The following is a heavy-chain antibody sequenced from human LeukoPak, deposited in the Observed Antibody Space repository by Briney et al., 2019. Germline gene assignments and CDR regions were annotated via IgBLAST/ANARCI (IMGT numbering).Heavy chain of an antibody. CDR2: ISSSSSYI. CDR1: GFTFSSYS. Sequence: GGSLRLSCAASGFTFSSYSMNWVRQAPGKGLEWVSSISSSSSYIYYADSVKGRFTISRDNAKNSLYLQMNSLRAEDTAVYYCARHSSGYKDWDYYYYYMDVWGKGTTVTISS. V-gene: IGHV3-21*01. D-gene: IGHD3-22*01. J-gene: IGHJ6*03. CDR3: ARHSSGYKDWDYYYYYMDV.